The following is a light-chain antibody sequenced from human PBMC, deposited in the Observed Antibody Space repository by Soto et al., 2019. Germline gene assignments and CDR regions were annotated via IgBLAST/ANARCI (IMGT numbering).Light chain of an antibody. CDR1: QSVSSY. J-gene: IGKJ3*01. V-gene: IGKV3-11*01. Sequence: EIVLTQSPATLSLSPGERATLSCRASQSVSSYLAWYQQKPGQAPRLLIYDASNRATGIPARFSGSGSGTDFNLTISSLEPEDVAVYYCQQRSNWPPGFTFGPGTKVDIK. CDR3: QQRSNWPPGFT. CDR2: DAS.